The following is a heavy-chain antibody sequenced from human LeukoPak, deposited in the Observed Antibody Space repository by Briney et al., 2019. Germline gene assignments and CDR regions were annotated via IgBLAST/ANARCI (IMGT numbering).Heavy chain of an antibody. CDR3: ARDPEAVAVYHFDY. CDR2: ISYDGDNK. CDR1: GFTFSNFA. D-gene: IGHD6-19*01. Sequence: PGRSLRLSCAASGFTFSNFAMHWVRQAPGKGLEWVAIISYDGDNKYYADSVKGRFTISRDISKNTLFLQMNSLRAEDTAVYYCARDPEAVAVYHFDYWGQGTLVTVSS. V-gene: IGHV3-30-3*01. J-gene: IGHJ4*02.